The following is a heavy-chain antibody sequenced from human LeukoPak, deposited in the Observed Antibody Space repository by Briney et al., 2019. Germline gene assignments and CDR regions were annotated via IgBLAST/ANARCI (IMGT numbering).Heavy chain of an antibody. Sequence: GGSLRPSCAASGFTFSSYAMSWVRQAPGKGLEWVSGISGSGDNAYYADSVKGRFTISRDNSKNTLYVQVNSLGTEDTAAYYCAKGSYYDSSGSSYFDYWGQGTLVTVSS. CDR3: AKGSYYDSSGSSYFDY. CDR1: GFTFSSYA. V-gene: IGHV3-23*01. J-gene: IGHJ4*02. D-gene: IGHD3-22*01. CDR2: ISGSGDNA.